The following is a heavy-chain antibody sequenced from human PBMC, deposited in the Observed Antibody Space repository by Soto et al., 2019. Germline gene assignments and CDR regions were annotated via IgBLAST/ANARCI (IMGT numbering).Heavy chain of an antibody. Sequence: GGSLRLSCTASGFTFGDYAMNWFRQASGKGLEWVGFIRSKAYGEATEYAASVKGRFTISRDDSKSIAHLQMNSLKTEDTAVYYCTAESPYDDILTGYYDHWGRGTLVTVS. V-gene: IGHV3-49*03. J-gene: IGHJ4*02. D-gene: IGHD3-9*01. CDR2: IRSKAYGEAT. CDR1: GFTFGDYA. CDR3: TAESPYDDILTGYYDH.